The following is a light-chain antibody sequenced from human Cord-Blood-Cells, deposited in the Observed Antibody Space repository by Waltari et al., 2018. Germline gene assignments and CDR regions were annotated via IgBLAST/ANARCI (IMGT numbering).Light chain of an antibody. CDR2: DAS. J-gene: IGKJ2*01. CDR3: QQYDNLQYT. CDR1: QDISNY. Sequence: EMTPSPSSLSAYVGGSVTITCQASQDISNYLNWYQQKPGKAPKLLIYDASNLETGVPSRFRGSGSGTDFTFTISSLQPEDIATYYCQQYDNLQYTFGQGTKLEIK. V-gene: IGKV1-33*01.